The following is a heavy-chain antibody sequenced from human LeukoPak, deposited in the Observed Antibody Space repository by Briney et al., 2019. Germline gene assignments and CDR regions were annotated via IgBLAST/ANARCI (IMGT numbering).Heavy chain of an antibody. CDR3: ARDNHLGFPGY. Sequence: AASVKVSCKASGGTFSSYAISWVRQAPGQGLEWMGGIIPIFGTANYAQKFQGRVTITADESTSTAYMELRSLRSDDTAVYYCARDNHLGFPGYWGQGTLVTVSS. J-gene: IGHJ4*02. D-gene: IGHD3-10*01. CDR2: IIPIFGTA. V-gene: IGHV1-69*13. CDR1: GGTFSSYA.